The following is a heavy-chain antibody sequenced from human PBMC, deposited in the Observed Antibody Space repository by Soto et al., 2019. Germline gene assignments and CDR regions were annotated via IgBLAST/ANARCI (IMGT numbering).Heavy chain of an antibody. CDR3: ARDPRYYDTSGYYEDPHALDV. Sequence: SVKVCCKASGGTFNSYAITWVGQAPGQGLEWMGGIIPIFGTANYAQNLQGRVTITADESTSTEYMELRRLKSEDTAMYYCARDPRYYDTSGYYEDPHALDVWRQGTTDTVSS. CDR1: GGTFNSYA. D-gene: IGHD3-22*01. CDR2: IIPIFGTA. J-gene: IGHJ6*02. V-gene: IGHV1-69*13.